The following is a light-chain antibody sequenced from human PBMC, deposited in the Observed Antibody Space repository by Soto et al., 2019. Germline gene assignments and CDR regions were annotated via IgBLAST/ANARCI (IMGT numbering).Light chain of an antibody. CDR2: DAS. V-gene: IGKV1-5*01. CDR1: QSISSW. CDR3: QQYNSYST. J-gene: IGKJ1*01. Sequence: DIQMTQSPSTLSASVGDRVTITCRASQSISSWLAWYQQKPGKAPKLLIYDASSLGSGVPSRFSGSGFGTEFPLTISSLQPDDFATYYCQQYNSYSTFGQGTKVETK.